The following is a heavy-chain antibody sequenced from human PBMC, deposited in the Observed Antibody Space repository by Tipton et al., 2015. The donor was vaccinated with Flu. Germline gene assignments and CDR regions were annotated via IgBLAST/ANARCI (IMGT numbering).Heavy chain of an antibody. CDR2: NSWDAGTT. CDR3: AKGAYTNSWTLDY. Sequence: SLRLSCAASGFTFDDYTMNWVRQPPGKGLEWVSLNSWDAGTTYYADSVKGRFTISRDNSKNSLYLQMNILRTEDTALYYCAKGAYTNSWTLDYWGQGTLVTVAS. V-gene: IGHV3-43*01. D-gene: IGHD6-13*01. CDR1: GFTFDDYT. J-gene: IGHJ4*02.